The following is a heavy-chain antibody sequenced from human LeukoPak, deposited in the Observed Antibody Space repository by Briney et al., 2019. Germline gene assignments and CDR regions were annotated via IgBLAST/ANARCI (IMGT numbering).Heavy chain of an antibody. D-gene: IGHD6-19*01. V-gene: IGHV1-2*06. Sequence: ASVTVSCKASGYSFNAFDIHWVRQAPGQGLEWVGRINPNSGATDYAQKFRAGLTLPRDTTTNTVYMQLSSLRSDDTAVYYCATDGSHWSSLPYGGQGTLVIVSS. CDR3: ATDGSHWSSLPY. CDR2: INPNSGAT. J-gene: IGHJ4*02. CDR1: GYSFNAFD.